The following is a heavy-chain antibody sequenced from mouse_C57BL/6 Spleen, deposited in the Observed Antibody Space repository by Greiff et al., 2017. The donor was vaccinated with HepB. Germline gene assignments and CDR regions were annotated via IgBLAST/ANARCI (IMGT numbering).Heavy chain of an antibody. J-gene: IGHJ1*03. Sequence: VKLQESGAELVRPGTSVKMSCKASGYTFTNYWIGWAKQRPGHGLEWIGDIYPGGGYTNYNEKFKGKATLTADKSSSTAYMQFSSLTSEDSAIYYCARKRELREYFDVWGTGTTVTVSS. CDR2: IYPGGGYT. CDR3: ARKRELREYFDV. V-gene: IGHV1-63*01. D-gene: IGHD1-1*01. CDR1: GYTFTNYW.